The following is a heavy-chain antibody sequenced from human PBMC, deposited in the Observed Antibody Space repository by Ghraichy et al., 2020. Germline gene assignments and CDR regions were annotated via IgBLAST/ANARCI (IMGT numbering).Heavy chain of an antibody. J-gene: IGHJ4*02. CDR1: GFTFSSYA. D-gene: IGHD6-19*01. V-gene: IGHV3-23*01. CDR3: AKDSSGWYDGYYFDY. Sequence: GGSLRLSCAASGFTFSSYAMSWVRQAPGKGLEWVSAISGSGGSTYYADSVKGRFTISRDNSKNTLYLQMNSLRAEDTAVYYCAKDSSGWYDGYYFDYWGQGTLVTVSS. CDR2: ISGSGGST.